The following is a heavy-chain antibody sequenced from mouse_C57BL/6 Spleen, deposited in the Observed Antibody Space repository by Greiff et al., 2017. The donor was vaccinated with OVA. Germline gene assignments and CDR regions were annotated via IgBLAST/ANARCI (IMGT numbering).Heavy chain of an antibody. V-gene: IGHV1-50*01. Sequence: QVQLKQPGAELVKPGASVKLSCKASGYTFTSYWMQWVKQRPGQGLEWIGEIDPSDSYTNYNQKFKGKATLAVDTSSSTAYMQLSSLTSEDSAVYYCARRPVVASRYFDVWGTGTTVTVSS. CDR3: ARRPVVASRYFDV. CDR1: GYTFTSYW. D-gene: IGHD1-1*01. CDR2: IDPSDSYT. J-gene: IGHJ1*03.